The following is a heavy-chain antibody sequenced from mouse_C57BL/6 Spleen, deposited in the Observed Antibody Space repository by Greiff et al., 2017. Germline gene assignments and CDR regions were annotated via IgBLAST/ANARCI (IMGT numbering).Heavy chain of an antibody. CDR3: ARVGSNYKYFDV. CDR1: GYSITSGYY. J-gene: IGHJ1*03. V-gene: IGHV3-6*01. D-gene: IGHD2-5*01. Sequence: EVKLMESGPGLVKPSQSLSLTCSVTGYSITSGYYWNWIRQFPGNKLEWMGYISYDGSNNYNPSLKNRISITRDTSKNQFFLKLNSVTTEDTATYYCARVGSNYKYFDVWGTGTTVTVSS. CDR2: ISYDGSN.